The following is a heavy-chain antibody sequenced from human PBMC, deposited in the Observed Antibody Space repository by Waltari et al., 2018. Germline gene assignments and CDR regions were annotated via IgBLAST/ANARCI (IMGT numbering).Heavy chain of an antibody. J-gene: IGHJ6*02. CDR2: ISGSGGST. D-gene: IGHD2-21*02. V-gene: IGHV3-23*01. Sequence: EVQLLESGGGLVQPGGSLRLSCAASGFTFSSYAMSWVRQAPGKGLEWVSAISGSGGSTYYADSVKGRFNISRDNAKNTRYLRMNSLRAEDTAVYYCAKMTLFYYYYGMDVWGQGTTVTVSS. CDR3: AKMTLFYYYYGMDV. CDR1: GFTFSSYA.